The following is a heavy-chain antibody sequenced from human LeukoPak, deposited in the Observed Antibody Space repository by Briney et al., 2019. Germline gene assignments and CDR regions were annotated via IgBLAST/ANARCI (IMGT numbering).Heavy chain of an antibody. CDR3: ARENGGGVVDY. Sequence: SETLSLTCTVSGGSISSGSYYWSWIRQPAGKGLEWIGRIYTSGSTNYNPSLKSRVTISVYTSKNQFSLKLSSVHAADTAVYYCARENGGGVVDYWGQGTLVTVSS. V-gene: IGHV4-61*02. CDR1: GGSISSGSYY. D-gene: IGHD2-8*02. J-gene: IGHJ4*02. CDR2: IYTSGST.